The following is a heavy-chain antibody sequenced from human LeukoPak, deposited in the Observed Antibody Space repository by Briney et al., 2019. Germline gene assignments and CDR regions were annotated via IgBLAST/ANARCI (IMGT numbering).Heavy chain of an antibody. CDR2: LYSGGTT. CDR3: ARDLETDISDAFDI. J-gene: IGHJ3*02. Sequence: PGGSLRLSCAASGFTVSSHHMSWVRQAPGKGLEWVSVLYSGGTTYYTDSVKGRFTISRDNSKNTLYLQMNSLRVEDTAVYYCARDLETDISDAFDIWGQGTMVTVSS. CDR1: GFTVSSHH. V-gene: IGHV3-66*01. D-gene: IGHD3-9*01.